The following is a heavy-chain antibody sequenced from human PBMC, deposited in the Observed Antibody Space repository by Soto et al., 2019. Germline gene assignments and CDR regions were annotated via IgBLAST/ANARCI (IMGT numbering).Heavy chain of an antibody. D-gene: IGHD5-18*01. CDR2: IWYDGSNK. J-gene: IGHJ6*02. V-gene: IGHV3-33*01. CDR3: ARDRRYSYGNYYYYGMDV. Sequence: VAVIWYDGSNKYYADSVKGRFTISRDNSKNTLYLQMNSLRAEDTAVYYCARDRRYSYGNYYYYGMDVWGQGTTVTVSS.